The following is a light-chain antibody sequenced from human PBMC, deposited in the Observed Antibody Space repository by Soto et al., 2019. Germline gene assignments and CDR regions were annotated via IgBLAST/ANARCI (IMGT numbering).Light chain of an antibody. CDR1: SGDIGTYNL. J-gene: IGLJ1*01. Sequence: QSVLTQPASVSGSPGQSITISCTGTSGDIGTYNLVSWYQQHPGKAPTLMIFEVTGRPSGVSARFSGSKSGNTASLTISGLQPEDEADYYCCSYAGTFVFEPGTKVTVL. CDR2: EVT. CDR3: CSYAGTFV. V-gene: IGLV2-23*02.